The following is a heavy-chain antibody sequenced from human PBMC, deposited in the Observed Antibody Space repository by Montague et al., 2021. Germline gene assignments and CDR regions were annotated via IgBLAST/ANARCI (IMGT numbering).Heavy chain of an antibody. D-gene: IGHD3-22*01. Sequence: SLRLSCAASGFTFSSYAMHWVRQAPGKGLEWVAVVSYDGTNKYYADSVKGRFTISRDNSKNTLYLQMNSLRAKDTAVYYCARGGFRITMIVVLSDAFDIWGQGTMVTVSS. J-gene: IGHJ3*02. CDR1: GFTFSSYA. CDR3: ARGGFRITMIVVLSDAFDI. CDR2: VSYDGTNK. V-gene: IGHV3-30*04.